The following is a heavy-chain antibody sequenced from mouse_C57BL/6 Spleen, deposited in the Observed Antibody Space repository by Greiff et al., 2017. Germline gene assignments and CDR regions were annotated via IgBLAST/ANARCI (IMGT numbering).Heavy chain of an antibody. Sequence: QVTLKVCGPGILQPSQTLSLTCSFSGFSLSTFGMGVGWIRQPSGKGLEWLAHIWWDDDKYYNPALKSRLTISKDTSKNQVFLKIANVDTADTATDYCARKDYGYDPAWFAYWGQGTLVTVSA. D-gene: IGHD2-2*01. CDR2: IWWDDDK. CDR3: ARKDYGYDPAWFAY. J-gene: IGHJ3*01. V-gene: IGHV8-8*01. CDR1: GFSLSTFGMG.